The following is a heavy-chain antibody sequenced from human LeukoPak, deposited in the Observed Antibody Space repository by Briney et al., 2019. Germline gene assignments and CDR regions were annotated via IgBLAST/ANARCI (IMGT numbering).Heavy chain of an antibody. Sequence: GESLKISCKGSGYRFTTYWIGWVRQMPGKGLEWMGIIYPSDSDTRYSPSFQDQVTISVDKSISTAYLQWNSLKASDTAMYYCARDVGYCSGGSCYSDYWGQGTLVTVSS. D-gene: IGHD2-15*01. CDR2: IYPSDSDT. V-gene: IGHV5-51*01. CDR3: ARDVGYCSGGSCYSDY. J-gene: IGHJ4*02. CDR1: GYRFTTYW.